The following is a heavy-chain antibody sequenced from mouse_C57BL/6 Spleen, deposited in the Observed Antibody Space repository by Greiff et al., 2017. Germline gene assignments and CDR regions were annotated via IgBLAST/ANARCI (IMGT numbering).Heavy chain of an antibody. Sequence: EVQLQESGPELVKPGDSVKISCKASGYSFTGYFMNWVMQSHGKSLEWIGRINPYNGDTFYNQKFKGKATLTVDKSSSTAHMELRSLTSEDSAVYYCARNGGNYHLAYWGQGTLVTVSA. CDR3: ARNGGNYHLAY. V-gene: IGHV1-20*01. CDR2: INPYNGDT. D-gene: IGHD1-1*02. CDR1: GYSFTGYF. J-gene: IGHJ3*01.